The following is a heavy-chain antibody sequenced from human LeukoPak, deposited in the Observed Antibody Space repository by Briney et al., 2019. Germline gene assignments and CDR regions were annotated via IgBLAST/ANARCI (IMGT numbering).Heavy chain of an antibody. CDR3: ARERNQLTLPIDY. CDR2: ISSSSSTI. CDR1: GFTFSSHS. D-gene: IGHD1-1*01. Sequence: GGSLRLSCAASGFTFSSHSMNWVRQAPGKGLEWVSYISSSSSTIYYADSVKGRFTISRDNAKNSLYLQMNSLRAEDTAVYYCARERNQLTLPIDYWGQGTLVTVSS. V-gene: IGHV3-48*01. J-gene: IGHJ4*02.